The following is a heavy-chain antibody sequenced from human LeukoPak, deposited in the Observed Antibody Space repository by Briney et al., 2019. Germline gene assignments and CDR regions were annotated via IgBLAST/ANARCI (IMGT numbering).Heavy chain of an antibody. Sequence: PGGSLRLSCAASGFTFSSYWMHWVRQAPGRGLVWVSRINSDGSSTSYADSVKGRFTISRDNAKNTLYLQMNSPRAEDTAVYYCARDPEWLLYRYLDYWGQGTLVTVSS. J-gene: IGHJ4*02. D-gene: IGHD3-3*01. CDR1: GFTFSSYW. CDR2: INSDGSST. V-gene: IGHV3-74*01. CDR3: ARDPEWLLYRYLDY.